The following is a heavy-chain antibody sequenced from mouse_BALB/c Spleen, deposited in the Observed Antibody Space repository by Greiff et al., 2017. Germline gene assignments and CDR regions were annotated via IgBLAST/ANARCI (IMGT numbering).Heavy chain of an antibody. V-gene: IGHV5-6-4*01. D-gene: IGHD1-1*01. Sequence: EVKLMESGGGLVKPGGSLKLSCAASGFTFSSYTMSWVRQTPEKRLEWVATISSGGSYTYYPDSVKGRFTISRDNAKNNLYLQMSSLKSEDTAMYYCAQRGLYYGSSNYAMDYWGQGTSVTVSS. CDR1: GFTFSSYT. CDR3: AQRGLYYGSSNYAMDY. CDR2: ISSGGSYT. J-gene: IGHJ4*01.